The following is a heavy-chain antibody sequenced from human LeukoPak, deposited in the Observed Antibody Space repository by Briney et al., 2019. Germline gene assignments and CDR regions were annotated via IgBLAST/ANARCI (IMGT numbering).Heavy chain of an antibody. J-gene: IGHJ4*02. CDR3: ASELGRMYSIAAAGPDY. Sequence: GGSLRLSCAASGFTVSVNYMSWVRQAPGKGLEWVSVLYSSGSTNYADSVKGRFTISRDNSKNTLYLQMNSLRAEDTAVYYCASELGRMYSIAAAGPDYWGQGTLVTVSS. CDR2: LYSSGST. CDR1: GFTVSVNY. D-gene: IGHD6-13*01. V-gene: IGHV3-66*01.